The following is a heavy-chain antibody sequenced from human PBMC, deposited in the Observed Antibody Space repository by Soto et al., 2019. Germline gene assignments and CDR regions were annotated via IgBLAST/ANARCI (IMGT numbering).Heavy chain of an antibody. D-gene: IGHD2-15*01. J-gene: IGHJ3*02. CDR1: GYSFTSYW. V-gene: IGHV5-51*01. Sequence: GESLKISCKGSGYSFTSYWIGWVRQMPGKGLEWMGIIYPGDSDTRYSPSFQGKVTISADKSITTAYLQWSSLKASDTAMYYCARHREGSGGSKEFVDDAFDIWGQGTMVTVSS. CDR2: IYPGDSDT. CDR3: ARHREGSGGSKEFVDDAFDI.